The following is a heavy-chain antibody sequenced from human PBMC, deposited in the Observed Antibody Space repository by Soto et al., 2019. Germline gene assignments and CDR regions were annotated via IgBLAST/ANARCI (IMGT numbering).Heavy chain of an antibody. V-gene: IGHV4-39*01. D-gene: IGHD5-18*01. CDR1: GGSISSSSYY. CDR3: ARAHGGYSYGYYYYYMDV. J-gene: IGHJ6*03. CDR2: IYYSGST. Sequence: QLQLQESGPGLVKPSETLSLTCTVSGGSISSSSYYWGWIRQPPGKGLEWIGSIYYSGSTYYNPSLKSRVTISVDTSKNQFSLKLSSVTAADTAVYYCARAHGGYSYGYYYYYMDVWGKGTTVTVSS.